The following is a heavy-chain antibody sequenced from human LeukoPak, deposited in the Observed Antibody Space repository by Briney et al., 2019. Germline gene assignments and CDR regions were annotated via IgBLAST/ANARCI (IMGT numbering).Heavy chain of an antibody. CDR3: ARDPAPEGGYGDFPFDY. J-gene: IGHJ4*02. CDR2: ISYDGSNK. V-gene: IGHV3-30*03. Sequence: GGSLRLSCAASGFTFSSYSMNWVRQAPGKGLEWVAVISYDGSNKYYADSVKGRFTISRDNSKNTLYLQMNSLRAEDTAVYYCARDPAPEGGYGDFPFDYWGQGTLVTVSS. CDR1: GFTFSSYS. D-gene: IGHD4-17*01.